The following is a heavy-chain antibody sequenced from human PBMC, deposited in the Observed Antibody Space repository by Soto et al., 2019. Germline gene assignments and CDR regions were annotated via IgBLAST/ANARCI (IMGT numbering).Heavy chain of an antibody. V-gene: IGHV4-59*08. CDR1: GGSISGYY. CDR2: IYYSGTT. Sequence: SETLSLTCTVSGGSISGYYWSWIRQPPGKGLEWIGYIYYSGTTNYNPSLKSRVTISVDTSKNQFSLKLSSVTAADTAVYYWARHFDAAYSNWFDPWGQGTLVTVSS. CDR3: ARHFDAAYSNWFDP. D-gene: IGHD4-4*01. J-gene: IGHJ5*02.